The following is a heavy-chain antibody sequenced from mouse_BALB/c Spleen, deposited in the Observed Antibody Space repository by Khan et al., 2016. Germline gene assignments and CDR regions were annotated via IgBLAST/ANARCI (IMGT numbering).Heavy chain of an antibody. D-gene: IGHD1-1*01. J-gene: IGHJ4*01. V-gene: IGHV2-6-7*01. Sequence: QVQLKESGPGLVAPSQSLSITCTVSGFSLTGYGVNWVRQPPGKGLEWLGMIWGDGSTDYNSALKSRLSISKDNSKSQVYLKRNSLQTDDTASYYCARALYYYGSSYVSYAMDYWGQGPSVTVSS. CDR3: ARALYYYGSSYVSYAMDY. CDR2: IWGDGST. CDR1: GFSLTGYG.